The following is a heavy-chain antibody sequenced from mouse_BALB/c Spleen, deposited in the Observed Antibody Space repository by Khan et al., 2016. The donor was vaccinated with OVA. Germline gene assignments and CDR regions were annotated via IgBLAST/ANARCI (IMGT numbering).Heavy chain of an antibody. V-gene: IGHV2-9*02. J-gene: IGHJ2*01. D-gene: IGHD1-3*01. CDR3: AKLEDI. CDR2: IRAGGST. Sequence: QVQLKESGPGLVAPSQSLSITCTVSGFSLTSYGVHWVRQPPGKGLEWLGVIRAGGSTNYYSAPLSRLIISTDNSKSQVFLKMNSLQTADTAMYYCAKLEDIWGQGTTLTGSS. CDR1: GFSLTSYG.